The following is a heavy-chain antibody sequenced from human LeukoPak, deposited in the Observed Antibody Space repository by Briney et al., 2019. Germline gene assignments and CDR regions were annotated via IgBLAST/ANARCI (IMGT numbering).Heavy chain of an antibody. J-gene: IGHJ4*02. CDR1: RFTFSSSS. CDR2: ISSSSSYI. Sequence: GGSLRLSCAAPRFTFSSSSMNSVRAAPRKGLEWVSSISSSSSYIYYADSVKGRFTISRDNAKNSLYLQMNSLRAEDTAVYYCASAAAGPGRFDYWGQGTLVTVSS. D-gene: IGHD6-13*01. CDR3: ASAAAGPGRFDY. V-gene: IGHV3-21*01.